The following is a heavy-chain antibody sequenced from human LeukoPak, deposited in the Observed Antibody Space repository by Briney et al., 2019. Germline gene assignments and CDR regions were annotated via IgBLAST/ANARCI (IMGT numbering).Heavy chain of an antibody. V-gene: IGHV4-30-2*01. CDR1: GGSISSGGYS. CDR2: IYHSGST. CDR3: ARAEYEDYDFWSGSRDHYYYYYMDV. D-gene: IGHD3-3*01. J-gene: IGHJ6*03. Sequence: PSETLSLTCAVSGGSISSGGYSWSWIRQPPGKGLEWIGYIYHSGSTYYNPSLKSRVTISVDRSKNQFSLKLSSVTAADTAGYYCARAEYEDYDFWSGSRDHYYYYYMDVWGKGTTVTVSS.